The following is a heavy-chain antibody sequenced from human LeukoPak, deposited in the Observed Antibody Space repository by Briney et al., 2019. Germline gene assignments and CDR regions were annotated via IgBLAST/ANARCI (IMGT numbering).Heavy chain of an antibody. Sequence: SETLSLTCTVSGDSISSSWWAWIRQPPGKGLEWIGYIYYSGTPTSYNPSLRSRVTISIDTSRNQFSLKLSSVTAADTAVYYCARDSRGGGPDFDYWGPGTLITVSS. CDR1: GDSISSSW. V-gene: IGHV4-59*01. J-gene: IGHJ4*02. D-gene: IGHD3-16*01. CDR3: ARDSRGGGPDFDY. CDR2: IYYSGTPT.